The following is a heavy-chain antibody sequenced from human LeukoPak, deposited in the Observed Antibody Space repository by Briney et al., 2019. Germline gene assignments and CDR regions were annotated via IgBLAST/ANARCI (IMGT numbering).Heavy chain of an antibody. J-gene: IGHJ4*02. Sequence: GGSLRLSCAASGFTFSNAWMSWVRQAPGKGLEWVGRIKSKTDGGTTDYAAPVKGRFTISRDDSKNTLYLQMNSLKTEDTAVYYCTTDRLIVVVIDLPDYWGQGTLVTVSS. CDR2: IKSKTDGGTT. D-gene: IGHD3-22*01. CDR3: TTDRLIVVVIDLPDY. CDR1: GFTFSNAW. V-gene: IGHV3-15*01.